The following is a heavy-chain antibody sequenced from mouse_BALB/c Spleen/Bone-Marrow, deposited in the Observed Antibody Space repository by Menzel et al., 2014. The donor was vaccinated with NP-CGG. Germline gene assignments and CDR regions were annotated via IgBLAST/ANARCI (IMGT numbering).Heavy chain of an antibody. V-gene: IGHV14-3*02. Sequence: VQLQQSGAELVKPGASVKLSCTASGFNIKDTYMHWVKQRPEQGLEWIGRIDPANGNTKYDPKFQGKATITADTSSNPASLQLSSLTPEDTAVYYCALLHGNYADRGQANPPTHPS. CDR3: ALLHGNYAD. J-gene: IGHJ2*01. CDR1: GFNIKDTY. D-gene: IGHD2-1*01. CDR2: IDPANGNT.